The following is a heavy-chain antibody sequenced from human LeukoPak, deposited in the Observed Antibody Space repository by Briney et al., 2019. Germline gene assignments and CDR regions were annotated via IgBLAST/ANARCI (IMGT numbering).Heavy chain of an antibody. Sequence: GSLRLSCAASGFTFSSHAMSWVRQAPGEGLEWVSAVSGSGDNTYYADSVKGRFTISRDNSKNTLYLHMSSLRAEDTAVYYCACTAYYYYYLDVWGKGTTVTVSS. V-gene: IGHV3-23*01. CDR2: VSGSGDNT. CDR1: GFTFSSHA. CDR3: ACTAYYYYYLDV. J-gene: IGHJ6*03. D-gene: IGHD5-18*01.